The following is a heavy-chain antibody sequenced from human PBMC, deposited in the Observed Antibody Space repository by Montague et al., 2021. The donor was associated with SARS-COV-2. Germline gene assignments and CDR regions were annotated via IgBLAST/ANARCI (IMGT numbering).Heavy chain of an antibody. Sequence: SETLSLTCTVSGGSIDGNHWTWVLQSPGKGLEWIGQIGSTNYNPSLESRISTSVDTSKSQFSLNLASVTAADSAIYYCAMLYGGGGGRGYWGQGTLVTVSS. CDR2: IGST. D-gene: IGHD4-23*01. J-gene: IGHJ4*02. CDR1: GGSIDGNH. CDR3: AMLYGGGGGRGY. V-gene: IGHV4-59*01.